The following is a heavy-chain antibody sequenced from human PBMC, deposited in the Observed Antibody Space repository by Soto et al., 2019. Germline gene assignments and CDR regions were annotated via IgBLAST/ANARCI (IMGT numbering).Heavy chain of an antibody. CDR3: ARSPGGWSGMDV. Sequence: GGSLRLSCAASGFTFSSYAMHWVRQAPGKGLEWVAVISYDGSNKYYADSVKGRFTISRDNSKNTLYLQMNSLRAEDTAVYYCARSPGGWSGMDVWGQGTTVTVSS. D-gene: IGHD2-15*01. CDR2: ISYDGSNK. CDR1: GFTFSSYA. V-gene: IGHV3-30-3*01. J-gene: IGHJ6*02.